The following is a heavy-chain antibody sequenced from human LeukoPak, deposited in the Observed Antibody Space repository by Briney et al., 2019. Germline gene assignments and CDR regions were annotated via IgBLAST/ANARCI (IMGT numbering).Heavy chain of an antibody. CDR3: ARVVGIAAATYYFDY. J-gene: IGHJ4*02. CDR2: INHSGST. Sequence: SETLSLTCAVYGGSFSGYYWSWIRQPPGKGLEWIGEINHSGSTNYNPSLKSRVTISVDTSKNQFSLKLGSVTAADTAVYYCARVVGIAAATYYFDYWGQGTLVTVSS. V-gene: IGHV4-34*01. CDR1: GGSFSGYY. D-gene: IGHD6-13*01.